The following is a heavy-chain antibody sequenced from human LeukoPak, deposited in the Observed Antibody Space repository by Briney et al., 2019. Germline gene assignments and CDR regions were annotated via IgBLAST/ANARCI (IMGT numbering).Heavy chain of an antibody. D-gene: IGHD2-2*01. J-gene: IGHJ4*02. CDR3: ARIGGDIVVVPAANFDY. CDR2: ISLDGSYK. V-gene: IGHV3-30*04. Sequence: GGSLRLSCAASGFTFASYTMHWVRQAPGKGLEWVALISLDGSYKFYADSVEGRFTISRDNSQSTLYLQMSSLRHEDTAVYYCARIGGDIVVVPAANFDYWGQGTLVTVSS. CDR1: GFTFASYT.